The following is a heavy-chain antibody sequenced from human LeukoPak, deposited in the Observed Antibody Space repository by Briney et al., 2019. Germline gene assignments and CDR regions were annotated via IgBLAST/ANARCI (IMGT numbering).Heavy chain of an antibody. Sequence: SETLSLTCTVSGGSISSYYWSWIRQPAGKGLEWIGRIYISGTTNYNPTLRSRVTMSLDTSQNQFSLKLTSVNAADTAVYYCARVSNGHDYWGQGTLVTVSS. J-gene: IGHJ4*02. CDR2: IYISGTT. CDR1: GGSISSYY. D-gene: IGHD3-22*01. CDR3: ARVSNGHDY. V-gene: IGHV4-4*07.